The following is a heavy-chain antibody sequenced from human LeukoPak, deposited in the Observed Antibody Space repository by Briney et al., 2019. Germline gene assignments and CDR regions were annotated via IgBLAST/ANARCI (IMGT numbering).Heavy chain of an antibody. J-gene: IGHJ4*02. CDR2: IKQDESEK. Sequence: TGGSLRLSCAASEFIFSSYWMGWVRQAPGKGLEWVANIKQDESEKYYVDSVKGRFTISRDNANNSLYLQMNSLRADDTAIYYCARLTWICSNGVCYSGFDYWGQGTLVTVSS. D-gene: IGHD2-8*01. CDR1: EFIFSSYW. CDR3: ARLTWICSNGVCYSGFDY. V-gene: IGHV3-7*01.